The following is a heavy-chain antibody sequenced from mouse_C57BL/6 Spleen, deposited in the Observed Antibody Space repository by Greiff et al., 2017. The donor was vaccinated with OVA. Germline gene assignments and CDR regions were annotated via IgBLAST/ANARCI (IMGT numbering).Heavy chain of an antibody. CDR1: GYTFTDYN. CDR2: INPNNGGT. CDR3: AKEGGDYYAMDY. Sequence: VQLKQSGPELVKPGASVKMSCKASGYTFTDYNMHWVKQSHGKSLEWIGYINPNNGGTSYNQKFKGKATLTVNKSSSTAYMELRSLTSEDSAVYYCAKEGGDYYAMDYWGQGTSVTVSS. J-gene: IGHJ4*01. V-gene: IGHV1-22*01.